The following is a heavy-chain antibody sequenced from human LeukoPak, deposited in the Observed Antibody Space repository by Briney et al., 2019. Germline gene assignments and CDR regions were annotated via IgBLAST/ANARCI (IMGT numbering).Heavy chain of an antibody. V-gene: IGHV1-18*01. CDR3: ALSIRGFGAFDI. D-gene: IGHD3-16*02. CDR1: GYTFTSYG. CDR2: ISAYNGNT. Sequence: ASVKVSCKASGYTFTSYGISWVRQAPGQGLEWMGWISAYNGNTNYAQKLQGRVTMTTDTSTSTAYMELSSLRSEDTAVYYCALSIRGFGAFDIWGQGTMVTVSS. J-gene: IGHJ3*02.